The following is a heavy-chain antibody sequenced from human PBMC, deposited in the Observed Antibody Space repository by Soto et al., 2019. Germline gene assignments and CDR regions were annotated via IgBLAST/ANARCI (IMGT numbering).Heavy chain of an antibody. CDR3: ARDRCYDGTCYSASDS. V-gene: IGHV3-48*02. CDR1: GFSFSTYN. CDR2: ISTTSFTI. Sequence: GGSLRLSCAASGFSFSTYNMDWVRQAPGKGPEWIAYISTTSFTIYYADSVKGRFTISRDNDRNSLYLEMNSLGDEDTAVYYCARDRCYDGTCYSASDSWGQGTLVTVSS. J-gene: IGHJ5*01. D-gene: IGHD2-15*01.